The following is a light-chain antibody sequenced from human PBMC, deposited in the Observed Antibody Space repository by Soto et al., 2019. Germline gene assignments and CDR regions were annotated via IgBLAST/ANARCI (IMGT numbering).Light chain of an antibody. CDR1: QSVNSN. CDR3: QQYNNWPLT. Sequence: EIVMTQSPATLSVSPRERATLSCRASQSVNSNLAWYQQEPGQAPRLLIYGASTRATGIPARFSGSGSGTEFTLTISSLQSEEFAVYYCQQYNNWPLTFGRGTRVESK. J-gene: IGKJ4*01. V-gene: IGKV3-15*01. CDR2: GAS.